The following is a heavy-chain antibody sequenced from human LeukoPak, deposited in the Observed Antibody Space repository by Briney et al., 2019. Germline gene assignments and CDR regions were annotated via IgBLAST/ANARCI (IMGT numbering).Heavy chain of an antibody. CDR1: GNSLSELS. D-gene: IGHD3-3*01. V-gene: IGHV1-24*01. CDR2: FDPEEAKM. Sequence: ASVTVSCKFSGNSLSELSIQRLRQAPGKGRECMGGFDPEEAKMVYAQNFQGRVTMTEDTSTQTAYMELSGLTSDDTAVYYCTIRSGDFWSGFVNWGEGTLVTVSS. CDR3: TIRSGDFWSGFVN. J-gene: IGHJ4*02.